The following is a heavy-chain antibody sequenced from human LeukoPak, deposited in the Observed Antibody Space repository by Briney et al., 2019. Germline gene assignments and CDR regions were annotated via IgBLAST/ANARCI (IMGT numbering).Heavy chain of an antibody. D-gene: IGHD2-2*01. V-gene: IGHV1-18*01. J-gene: IGHJ1*01. CDR3: ARDPNIYCSSTSCYPTTAEYFQH. CDR1: GYTFTSYG. Sequence: ASVTVSCKASGYTFTSYGISWVRQAPGQGLEWMGWISAYNGNTNYAQKLQGRVTMTTDTSTSTAYMELRSLRSDDTAVYYCARDPNIYCSSTSCYPTTAEYFQHWGQGTLVTVSS. CDR2: ISAYNGNT.